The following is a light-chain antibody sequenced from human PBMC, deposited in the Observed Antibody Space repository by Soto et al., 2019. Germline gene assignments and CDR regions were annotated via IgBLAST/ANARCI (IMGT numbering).Light chain of an antibody. Sequence: YELTQPPSVSVSPGQTASITCSGDNLGDKYACWYQQKPGQSPVLVIYQDSKRPSGIPERFSGSNSGNTATLTISGTQAMDEADYYCQAWDSSTYVVFGGGTKLTVL. V-gene: IGLV3-1*01. CDR1: NLGDKY. CDR3: QAWDSSTYVV. CDR2: QDS. J-gene: IGLJ2*01.